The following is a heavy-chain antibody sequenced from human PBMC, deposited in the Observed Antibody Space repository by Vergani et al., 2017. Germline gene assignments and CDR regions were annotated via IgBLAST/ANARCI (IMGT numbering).Heavy chain of an antibody. Sequence: QVQLVESGGGVVQPGRSLRLSCAASGFIFSSYGIHWVRQAPGKGLEWVAVTSYDGTNKYYADSVKGRFTISRDNSKNTLYLQMNSLRAEDTAVYYCAKDLGHSARGGDXPDYWGQGTLVTVSS. CDR3: AKDLGHSARGGDXPDY. D-gene: IGHD2-21*02. CDR2: TSYDGTNK. V-gene: IGHV3-30*18. J-gene: IGHJ4*02. CDR1: GFIFSSYG.